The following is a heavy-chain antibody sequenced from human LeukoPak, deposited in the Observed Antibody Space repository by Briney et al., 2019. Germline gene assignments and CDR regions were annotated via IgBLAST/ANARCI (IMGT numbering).Heavy chain of an antibody. V-gene: IGHV1-69*13. CDR1: GGTFSSYA. D-gene: IGHD2-8*01. CDR2: IIPIFGTA. Sequence: SVKVSCKASGGTFSSYAISWVRQAPGQGLEWMGGIIPIFGTANYAQKFQGRVTITADESTSTAYMELSSLRSEDTAVYYCARSPLSQSVYAIEDYYFDYWGQGTLVTVSS. J-gene: IGHJ4*02. CDR3: ARSPLSQSVYAIEDYYFDY.